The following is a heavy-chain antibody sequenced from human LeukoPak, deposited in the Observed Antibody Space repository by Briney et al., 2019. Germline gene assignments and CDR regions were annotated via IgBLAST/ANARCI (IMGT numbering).Heavy chain of an antibody. V-gene: IGHV1-18*01. D-gene: IGHD3-9*01. J-gene: IGHJ4*02. Sequence: GASVKVSCKASGYTFTSYGISWVRQAPGQGLEWMGWISAYNGNTNYAQKLQGRVTMTTDTSTSTAYMELRSLRSDDTAVYYCARNGRTLRYFDWLPFDYWGQGTLVTVSS. CDR1: GYTFTSYG. CDR3: ARNGRTLRYFDWLPFDY. CDR2: ISAYNGNT.